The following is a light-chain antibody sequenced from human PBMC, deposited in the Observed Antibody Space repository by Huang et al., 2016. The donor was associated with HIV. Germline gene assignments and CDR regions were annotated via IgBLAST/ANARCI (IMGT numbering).Light chain of an antibody. CDR1: QSVSSD. CDR2: GAS. V-gene: IGKV3-15*01. Sequence: EVVLTQSPGTLSLSPGERATLSCRASQSVSSDLAWYQQKPGQAPRRLIYGASTRVTGIPASFSGSGSGTEFTLIISSLQSEDFVLYFCQQYNNWATFGQGTKVEI. CDR3: QQYNNWAT. J-gene: IGKJ1*01.